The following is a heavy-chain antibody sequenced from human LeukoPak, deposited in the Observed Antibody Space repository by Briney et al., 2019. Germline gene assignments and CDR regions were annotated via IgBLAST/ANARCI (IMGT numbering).Heavy chain of an antibody. CDR2: INPRDSDT. Sequence: GESLKISCKGSGYSFTSYWIGWVRQMSGKGLEWMGIINPRDSDTRNSPSFQGQVTISVDRSISTAYLQWRSLKASDTAIYYCARPAATASHDAFDIWGQGTMVTVSS. CDR3: ARPAATASHDAFDI. J-gene: IGHJ3*02. CDR1: GYSFTSYW. D-gene: IGHD6-13*01. V-gene: IGHV5-51*01.